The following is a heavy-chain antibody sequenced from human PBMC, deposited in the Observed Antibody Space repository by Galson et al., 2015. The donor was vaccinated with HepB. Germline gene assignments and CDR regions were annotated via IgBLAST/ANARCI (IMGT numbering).Heavy chain of an antibody. CDR2: ISYSGTA. CDR3: ARAVRNQLLSEY. CDR1: GGSISYYY. J-gene: IGHJ4*02. V-gene: IGHV4-59*01. Sequence: ETLSLTCTVSGGSISYYYWNWIRQSPGKGLEWIGYISYSGTANYNPSLKSRVTISVDTSKNLFSLKLSSVTAADTAVNYCARAVRNQLLSEYWGQGTLVTVSS. D-gene: IGHD1-26*01.